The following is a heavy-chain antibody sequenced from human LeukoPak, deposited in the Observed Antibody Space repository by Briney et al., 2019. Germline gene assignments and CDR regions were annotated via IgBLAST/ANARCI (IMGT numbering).Heavy chain of an antibody. D-gene: IGHD4-11*01. J-gene: IGHJ4*02. V-gene: IGHV4-61*01. CDR2: IYYSGST. Sequence: PSETLSLTCTVSGGSVSSGSYYWSWIRQPPGKGLEWIGYIYYSGSTNHNPSLKSRVTISVDTSKNQFSLKLSSVTAADTAVYYCAATLGVYSYFDYWGQGTLVTVSS. CDR1: GGSVSSGSYY. CDR3: AATLGVYSYFDY.